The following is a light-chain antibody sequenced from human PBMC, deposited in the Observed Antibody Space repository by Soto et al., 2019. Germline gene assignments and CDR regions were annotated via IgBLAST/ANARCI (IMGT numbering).Light chain of an antibody. V-gene: IGKV1-6*01. J-gene: IGKJ2*01. CDR3: LQDHNYPYT. Sequence: AIQMTQSPSSRSASVGDRVTITCRASQGSRSDLGWYQQKPGRAPKLLIYDASSLQSGVSSRFSGSGSGTDFTLTISSLQPEDLATYYCLQDHNYPYTFGQGTKLEIK. CDR2: DAS. CDR1: QGSRSD.